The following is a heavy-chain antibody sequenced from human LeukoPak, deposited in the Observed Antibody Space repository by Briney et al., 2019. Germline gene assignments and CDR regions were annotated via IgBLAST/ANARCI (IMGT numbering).Heavy chain of an antibody. Sequence: SVKVSCKXSGGTFSSYVISWVRQAPGQGLEWMGGIIPIFGTANYAQMFQGRVTITADESTSTAYMELSSLRSEDTAVYYRARDPSGGYFDYWGQGTLVTVSS. CDR2: IIPIFGTA. D-gene: IGHD1-14*01. CDR1: GGTFSSYV. CDR3: ARDPSGGYFDY. V-gene: IGHV1-69*13. J-gene: IGHJ4*02.